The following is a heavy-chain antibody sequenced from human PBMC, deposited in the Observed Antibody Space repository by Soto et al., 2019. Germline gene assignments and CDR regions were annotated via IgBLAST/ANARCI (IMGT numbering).Heavy chain of an antibody. CDR2: ISGSGGST. D-gene: IGHD6-6*01. CDR1: GFTFCSYA. CDR3: AKRDSSSSYYYYYSMDV. V-gene: IGHV3-23*01. Sequence: GGSLRLSCAASGFTFCSYALSWVRPAPGKGLEWVSAISGSGGSTYYADSVKGRFTISRDNSKNTLYLQMNSLRAEDTAVYYCAKRDSSSSYYYYYSMDVWGKGTTVTVSS. J-gene: IGHJ6*03.